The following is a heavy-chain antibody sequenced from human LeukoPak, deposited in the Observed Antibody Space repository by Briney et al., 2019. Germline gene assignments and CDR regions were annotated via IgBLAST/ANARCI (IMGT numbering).Heavy chain of an antibody. CDR2: ISWNSGSI. D-gene: IGHD1-26*01. J-gene: IGHJ4*02. Sequence: PGRSLRLSCAASGFTFDDYAMHWVRQAPGKGLEWVSGISWNSGSIGYADSVKGRFTISRDNAKNSLYLQMNSLRAEDTALYYCAKDSRWELRGYFDYWGQGTLVTVSS. V-gene: IGHV3-9*01. CDR3: AKDSRWELRGYFDY. CDR1: GFTFDDYA.